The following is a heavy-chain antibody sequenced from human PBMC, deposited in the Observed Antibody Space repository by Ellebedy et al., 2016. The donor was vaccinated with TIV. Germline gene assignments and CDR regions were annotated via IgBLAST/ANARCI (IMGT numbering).Heavy chain of an antibody. CDR3: AREDSYSSGSYYNSWFDP. Sequence: MPSETLSLTCSVSGGSITSGGHYWSWIRQHPGKGLEYIGYIDYNGNTYYNPSLKSQITISVDTSNNQFYLNVRSVTAADTAVYYCAREDSYSSGSYYNSWFDPWGQGTLVTVSS. CDR1: GGSITSGGHY. V-gene: IGHV4-31*01. D-gene: IGHD3-10*01. CDR2: IDYNGNT. J-gene: IGHJ5*02.